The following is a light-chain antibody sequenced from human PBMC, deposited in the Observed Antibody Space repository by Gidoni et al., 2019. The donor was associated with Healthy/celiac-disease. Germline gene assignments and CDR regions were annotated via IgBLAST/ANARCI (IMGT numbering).Light chain of an antibody. J-gene: IGKJ4*01. CDR2: DAS. CDR3: QQRSNWPPALT. Sequence: EIVLTQSPATLSLSPGESATLACRASQSVSSYLAWYQQKPGQAPRLLIYDASNRATGIPARFSGSGSGTDFTLTISSLEPEDFAVYYCQQRSNWPPALTFXGXTKVEIK. CDR1: QSVSSY. V-gene: IGKV3-11*01.